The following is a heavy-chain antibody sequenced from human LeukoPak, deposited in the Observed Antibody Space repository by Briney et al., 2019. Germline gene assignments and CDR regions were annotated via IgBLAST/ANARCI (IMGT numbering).Heavy chain of an antibody. CDR3: AKSYYYYGLDV. J-gene: IGHJ6*02. Sequence: SETLSLTCALYGGSFTDYFWNWIRQPPGKGLEWIGEINHSGTTSYNPSLKSRVTMSVDTSKKQFSLNLSSVTAADTAVYYCAKSYYYYGLDVWGPGTTVAVPS. V-gene: IGHV4-34*01. CDR2: INHSGTT. CDR1: GGSFTDYF.